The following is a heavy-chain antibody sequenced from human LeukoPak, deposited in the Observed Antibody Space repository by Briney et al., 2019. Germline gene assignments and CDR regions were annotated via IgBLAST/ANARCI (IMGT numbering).Heavy chain of an antibody. CDR1: GGSISSGSSY. D-gene: IGHD3-22*01. CDR3: ARVFYESSGYLILDY. CDR2: IYTSGST. Sequence: SETLSLTCTVSGGSISSGSSYGSWIRQPAGKRLEWIGRIYTSGSTNYNPSLKSRVTISVDTSKNQFSLKLSSVTAADTAVYYCARVFYESSGYLILDYWGQGTLVTVSS. J-gene: IGHJ4*02. V-gene: IGHV4-61*02.